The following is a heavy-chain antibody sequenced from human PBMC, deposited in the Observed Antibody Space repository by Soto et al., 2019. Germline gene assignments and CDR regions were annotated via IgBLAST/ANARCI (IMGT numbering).Heavy chain of an antibody. V-gene: IGHV1-24*01. D-gene: IGHD1-1*01. J-gene: IGHJ4*02. CDR1: GYTLTDFS. CDR2: FDPEDGET. Sequence: QVQLVQSGAEVKKPGASVKVSCKVSGYTLTDFSMHWVRQAPGKGLEWMGGFDPEDGETTYAQKFQGRVTMTEDTSKDTAYMELSSLRSEDTAVYYCAARGTRWLQSPFDYWGQGTLVTVST. CDR3: AARGTRWLQSPFDY.